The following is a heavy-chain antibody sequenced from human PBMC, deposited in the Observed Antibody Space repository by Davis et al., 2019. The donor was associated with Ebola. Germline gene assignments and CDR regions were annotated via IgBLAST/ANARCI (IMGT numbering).Heavy chain of an antibody. D-gene: IGHD6-13*01. V-gene: IGHV3-7*04. J-gene: IGHJ4*02. CDR1: GFTFSSNW. CDR3: ARGGDSSSLDY. Sequence: GESLKISCAASGFTFSSNWMSWVRQAPGKGLEWVANIKQDGSEKYYVDSVKGRFTISRDNAKNSLYLQMNSLRAEDTAVYYCARGGDSSSLDYWGQGTLVTVSS. CDR2: IKQDGSEK.